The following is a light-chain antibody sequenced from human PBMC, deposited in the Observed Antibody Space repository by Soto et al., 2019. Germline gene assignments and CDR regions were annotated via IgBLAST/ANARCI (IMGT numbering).Light chain of an antibody. Sequence: QSALTQPASVSGSPGQSITISCTGTSSDVGAYNYVSWYQQHPGKAPKLMIHDVSNRPSDISNRFSGSKSGNTASLTISGLQAEDEADYYCSSYSSSSPVVFGGGTKLTVL. CDR2: DVS. CDR3: SSYSSSSPVV. J-gene: IGLJ2*01. CDR1: SSDVGAYNY. V-gene: IGLV2-14*01.